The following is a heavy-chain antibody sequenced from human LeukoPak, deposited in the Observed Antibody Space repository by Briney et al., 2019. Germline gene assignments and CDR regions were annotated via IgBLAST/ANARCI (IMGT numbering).Heavy chain of an antibody. CDR3: ARGPYSYDSSGAFDI. Sequence: SETLSLTCSVSGGSIDSTNYYWDWIRQPPGKRLEWIATIYYTGSTYYNPSLKSRVTISVDTSKNQFSLKLSSVTAADTAVYFCARGPYSYDSSGAFDIWGQGTMVTVPS. D-gene: IGHD3-22*01. V-gene: IGHV4-39*07. CDR1: GGSIDSTNYY. J-gene: IGHJ3*02. CDR2: IYYTGST.